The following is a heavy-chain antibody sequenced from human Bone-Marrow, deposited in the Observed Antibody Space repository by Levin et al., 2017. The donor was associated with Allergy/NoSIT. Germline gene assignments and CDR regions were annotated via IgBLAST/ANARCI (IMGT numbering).Heavy chain of an antibody. CDR1: GGSLRSTSNY. CDR2: IYYDGST. J-gene: IGHJ5*02. Sequence: SQTLSLPCTVSGGSLRSTSNYWAWIRQPPGKGLEWIGNIYYDGSTYYNPSLRSRVIMSVDTSKNQFSLILVSVTAADTAMYYCARIPVPGWFDPWGQGTLVTVSS. D-gene: IGHD1-14*01. V-gene: IGHV4-39*07. CDR3: ARIPVPGWFDP.